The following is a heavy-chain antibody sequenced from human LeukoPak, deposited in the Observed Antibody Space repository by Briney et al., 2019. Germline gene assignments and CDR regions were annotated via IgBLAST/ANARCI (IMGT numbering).Heavy chain of an antibody. D-gene: IGHD3-22*01. Sequence: GGSLRLSCAASGFTFSTFAMSWVRQAPGKGLEWVSTISGSGGSTYYADSVKGRFTISRDNSKNTLYLQMNSLRAEDTAVYYCAKGFVTGSSGYYAVFAFDIWGQGTMVTVSS. J-gene: IGHJ3*02. CDR3: AKGFVTGSSGYYAVFAFDI. CDR2: ISGSGGST. CDR1: GFTFSTFA. V-gene: IGHV3-23*01.